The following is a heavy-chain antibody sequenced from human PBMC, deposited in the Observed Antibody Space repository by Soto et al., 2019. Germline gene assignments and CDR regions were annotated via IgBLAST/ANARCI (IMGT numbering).Heavy chain of an antibody. D-gene: IGHD2-2*01. CDR3: ARGASEYSTFYYMDV. J-gene: IGHJ6*03. V-gene: IGHV1-69*02. CDR1: GGTFNTYT. Sequence: QVQLVQSGAEVKKPGSSVKVSCKASGGTFNTYTVSWVRQAPGQGLEWMGRIIPILDIANYAQKFQGRVTIAADKSTNTAYMELSSLRSEVTAGYYCARGASEYSTFYYMDVWGKGTTVTVSS. CDR2: IIPILDIA.